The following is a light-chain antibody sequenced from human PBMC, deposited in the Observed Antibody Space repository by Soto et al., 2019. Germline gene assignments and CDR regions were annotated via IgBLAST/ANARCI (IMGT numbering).Light chain of an antibody. CDR1: SSDVGSYNL. CDR2: EGS. V-gene: IGLV2-23*03. CDR3: CSYAGSSTFRVV. J-gene: IGLJ2*01. Sequence: QSALTQPASVSGSPGQSITISCTGTSSDVGSYNLVSWYQQHPGKAPKLMIYEGSKRPSGVSNRFSRSKSGNTASLTISGLQAEDEADYYCCSYAGSSTFRVVFGGGTKLTVL.